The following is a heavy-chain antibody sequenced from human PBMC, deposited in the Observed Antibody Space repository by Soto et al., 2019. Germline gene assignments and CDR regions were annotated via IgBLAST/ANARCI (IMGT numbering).Heavy chain of an antibody. J-gene: IGHJ4*02. CDR1: GFTFGDYY. V-gene: IGHV3-11*01. Sequence: QVQLVESGGGLVKPGGSLRLSCAASGFTFGDYYMSWIRQAPGKGLEWVSYVSSSGSSTYYVDSVRGRFTISRDNAKNSLYLQMDSLGAEDTAVYYCARAAAARTAAWYWGPGTLVTVSS. CDR2: VSSSGSST. D-gene: IGHD6-13*01. CDR3: ARAAAARTAAWY.